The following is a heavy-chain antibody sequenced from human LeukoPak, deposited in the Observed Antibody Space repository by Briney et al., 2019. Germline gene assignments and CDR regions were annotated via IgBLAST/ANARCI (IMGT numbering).Heavy chain of an antibody. Sequence: SETLSLTCTVSGGSISSYYWSWIRQPPGKGLEWIGYIYYSGSTNYNPSLKSRVTISVDTSKNQFSLKLSSVTAADTAVYYCACSEHYYYGKDVWGQGTTVTVSS. CDR2: IYYSGST. CDR1: GGSISSYY. CDR3: ACSEHYYYGKDV. J-gene: IGHJ6*02. V-gene: IGHV4-59*01. D-gene: IGHD2-15*01.